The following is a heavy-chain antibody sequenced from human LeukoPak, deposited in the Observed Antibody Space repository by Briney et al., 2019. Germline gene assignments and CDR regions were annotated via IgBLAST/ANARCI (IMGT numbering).Heavy chain of an antibody. Sequence: ASVKVSYKASGYTFTGYYMHWVRQAPGQGLEWMGRINPNSGGTNYAQKFQGRVTMTRDTSISTAYMELSRLRSDDTAVYYCARDASYYYDISGYPFHYYMDVWGKGTTVTVSS. CDR2: INPNSGGT. D-gene: IGHD3-22*01. CDR3: ARDASYYYDISGYPFHYYMDV. J-gene: IGHJ6*03. V-gene: IGHV1-2*06. CDR1: GYTFTGYY.